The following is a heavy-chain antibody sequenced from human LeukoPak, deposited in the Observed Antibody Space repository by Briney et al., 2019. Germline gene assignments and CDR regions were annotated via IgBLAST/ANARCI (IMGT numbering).Heavy chain of an antibody. J-gene: IGHJ4*02. CDR3: ARARRSGQQSYYFDY. Sequence: TGGSLRLSCAASGFTFRNFAMHWVRQAPGKGLEYVSALRSDGATTYYAYSVKGRFIISRDNSKNTLYLQTGSLRREDMGVYYCARARRSGQQSYYFDYWGQGTPVTVSS. CDR2: LRSDGATT. CDR1: GFTFRNFA. D-gene: IGHD6-19*01. V-gene: IGHV3-64*01.